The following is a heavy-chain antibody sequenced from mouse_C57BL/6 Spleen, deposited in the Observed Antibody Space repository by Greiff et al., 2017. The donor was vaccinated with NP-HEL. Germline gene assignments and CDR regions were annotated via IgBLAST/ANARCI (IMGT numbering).Heavy chain of an antibody. CDR3: ARRGLYYYGSSYPLDG. J-gene: IGHJ1*03. CDR2: IYPSDSET. D-gene: IGHD1-1*01. CDR1: GYTFTSYW. Sequence: QVQLQQPGAELVRPGSSVKLSCKASGYTFTSYWMDWVKQRPGQGLEWIGNIYPSDSETHYNQKFKDKATLTVDKSSSTAYMQLSSLTSEDSAVYYCARRGLYYYGSSYPLDGWGTGTTVTVSS. V-gene: IGHV1-61*01.